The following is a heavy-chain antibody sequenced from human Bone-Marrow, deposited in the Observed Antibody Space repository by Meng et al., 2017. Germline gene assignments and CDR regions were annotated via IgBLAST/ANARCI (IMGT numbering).Heavy chain of an antibody. J-gene: IGHJ3*02. CDR1: GFTFSGSD. CDR2: ISWNSGSI. CDR3: ARPLYDSSPFYAFDI. Sequence: SLKISCVVSGFTFSGSDVHWVRQAPGKGLEWVSGISWNSGSIGYADSVKGRFTISRDNSKNTLYLQMNSLRAEDTAVYYCARPLYDSSPFYAFDIWGQGTMVTVSS. D-gene: IGHD3-22*01. V-gene: IGHV3-9*01.